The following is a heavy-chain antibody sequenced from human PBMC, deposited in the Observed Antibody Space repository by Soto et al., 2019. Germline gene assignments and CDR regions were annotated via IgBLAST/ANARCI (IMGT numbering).Heavy chain of an antibody. Sequence: EVQLVESGGGLVQPGGSLRLSCAASGFTFSSYWMHWVRQAPGKGLVWVSRINIDGITSYADSVKGRFTISRDNAKNTLYLQMNTLGAGDTAVYYWVRGDGDNYDGHGYLARHWGQGTLVTVSS. CDR3: VRGDGDNYDGHGYLARH. V-gene: IGHV3-74*01. CDR2: INIDGIT. D-gene: IGHD3-22*01. J-gene: IGHJ4*02. CDR1: GFTFSSYW.